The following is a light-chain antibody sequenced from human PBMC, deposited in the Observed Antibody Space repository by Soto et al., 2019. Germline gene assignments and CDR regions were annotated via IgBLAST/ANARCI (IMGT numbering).Light chain of an antibody. V-gene: IGLV1-40*01. Sequence: QAVVTQPPSVSGAPGQRVTISCTGTTSNIGAGYDVHWYQQLPETAPKLLIYGSNNRPSGVPDRFSGSKSGPSASLAITGLPAEDEDDYYCQSYDSSLSGSRIFGTGTKLTVL. CDR1: TSNIGAGYD. J-gene: IGLJ1*01. CDR2: GSN. CDR3: QSYDSSLSGSRI.